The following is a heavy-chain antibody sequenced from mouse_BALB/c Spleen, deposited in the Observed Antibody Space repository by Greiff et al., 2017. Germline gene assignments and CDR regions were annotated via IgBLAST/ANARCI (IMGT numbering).Heavy chain of an antibody. D-gene: IGHD1-1*01. CDR1: GYTFTSYW. V-gene: IGHV1-69*02. Sequence: VQLQQPGAELVRPGASVKLSCKASGYTFTSYWINWVKQRPGQGLEWIGNIYPSDSYTNYNQKFKDKATLTVDKSSSTAYMQLSSPTSEDSAVYYCTRDYGSSFDYWGQGTTLTVSS. CDR3: TRDYGSSFDY. CDR2: IYPSDSYT. J-gene: IGHJ2*01.